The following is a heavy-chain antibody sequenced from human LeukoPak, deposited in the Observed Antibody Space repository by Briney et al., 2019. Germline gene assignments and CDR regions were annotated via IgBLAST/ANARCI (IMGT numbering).Heavy chain of an antibody. V-gene: IGHV4-34*01. CDR2: INHSGST. J-gene: IGHJ4*02. Sequence: PSETLSLTCAVYGGSFSGYYWSWIRQPPGKGLEWIGEINHSGSTNYNPSLKSRVTISVDTSKNQFSLKLSSVTAADTAVYYCARVQIETTLDYWGQGTLVTVSS. CDR3: ARVQIETTLDY. D-gene: IGHD4-17*01. CDR1: GGSFSGYY.